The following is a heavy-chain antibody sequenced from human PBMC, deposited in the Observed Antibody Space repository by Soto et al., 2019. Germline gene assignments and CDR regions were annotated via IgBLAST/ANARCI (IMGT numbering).Heavy chain of an antibody. CDR2: FNSSESDP. D-gene: IGHD6-19*01. Sequence: GESLKISCEGSGYSGTAYSVAWVRQRPGRGMEYMGIFNSSESDPPYSPSFQGQVTISLDRSTNTAFLQWTSLKASDSAFYYCSRQTGTRGWYQTDHWGQGTQVTVSS. J-gene: IGHJ4*02. V-gene: IGHV5-51*01. CDR1: GYSGTAYS. CDR3: SRQTGTRGWYQTDH.